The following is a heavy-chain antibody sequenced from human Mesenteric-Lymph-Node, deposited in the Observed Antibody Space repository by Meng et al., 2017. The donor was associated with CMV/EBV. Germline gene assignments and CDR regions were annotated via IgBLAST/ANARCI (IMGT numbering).Heavy chain of an antibody. D-gene: IGHD3-10*01. CDR3: ARNVLLWFGELSDNWFDP. J-gene: IGHJ5*02. Sequence: NSPAWNWIRQSPSRGLEWLGRTYYRSKWYNAYAVSVKSRITINPDTSKNQFSLQLNSVTPEDTAVYYCARNVLLWFGELSDNWFDPWGQGTLVTVSS. V-gene: IGHV6-1*01. CDR1: NSPA. CDR2: TYYRSKWYN.